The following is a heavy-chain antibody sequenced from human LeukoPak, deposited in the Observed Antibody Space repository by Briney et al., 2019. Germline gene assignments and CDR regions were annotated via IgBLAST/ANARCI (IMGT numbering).Heavy chain of an antibody. Sequence: GGSLRLSCAASGFTVSSNYMSWVRQAPGKGLEWVSVIYSGGSTYYADSVKGRFTISRDNSKNTLYLQMNSLRAEDTAVYYCARELTIVAVAPRAFDIWGQGTMVTVSS. CDR2: IYSGGST. J-gene: IGHJ3*02. CDR3: ARELTIVAVAPRAFDI. CDR1: GFTVSSNY. D-gene: IGHD3-22*01. V-gene: IGHV3-66*01.